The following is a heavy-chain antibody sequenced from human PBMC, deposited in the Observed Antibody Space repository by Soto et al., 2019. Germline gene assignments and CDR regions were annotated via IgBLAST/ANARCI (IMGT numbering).Heavy chain of an antibody. CDR2: IYYSGST. D-gene: IGHD2-8*01. Sequence: SETLSLTCTVSGGSISSSSYYWGWIRQPPGKGLEWIGSIYYSGSTYYNPSLKSRVTISVDTSKNQFSLKLSSVTAADTAVYYCAGCTNGVCYGWFDPWGQGTLVTVSS. J-gene: IGHJ5*02. V-gene: IGHV4-39*01. CDR3: AGCTNGVCYGWFDP. CDR1: GGSISSSSYY.